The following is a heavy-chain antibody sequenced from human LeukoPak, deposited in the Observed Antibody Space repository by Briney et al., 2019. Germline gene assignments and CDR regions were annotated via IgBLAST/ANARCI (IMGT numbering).Heavy chain of an antibody. CDR2: IYHSGST. D-gene: IGHD2-8*01. V-gene: IGHV4-38-2*01. CDR3: ARNSVLTMYPISEEGWFDP. CDR1: GYSISRGYY. Sequence: SETLSLTCDVSGYSISRGYYWGWIRQPPGKGLEWIGSIYHSGSTSYNPSLKTRVTISIDTSKNQFALKLRSVTAADTAVYYCARNSVLTMYPISEEGWFDPWGQGTLVTVSS. J-gene: IGHJ5*02.